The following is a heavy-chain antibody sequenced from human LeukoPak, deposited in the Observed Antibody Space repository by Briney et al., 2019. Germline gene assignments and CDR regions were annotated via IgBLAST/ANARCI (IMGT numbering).Heavy chain of an antibody. CDR2: IYYSGST. J-gene: IGHJ6*03. V-gene: IGHV4-59*01. D-gene: IGHD3-3*01. CDR3: ARAITIFGVVITDYYYYYMDV. CDR1: GGSISSYY. Sequence: SETLSLTCTVSGGSISSYYWSWIRQPPGKGLEWIGYIYYSGSTNYNPSLKSRVTISVDTSKNQFSLKLSSVTAADTAVYYCARAITIFGVVITDYYYYYMDVWGKGTTVTVSS.